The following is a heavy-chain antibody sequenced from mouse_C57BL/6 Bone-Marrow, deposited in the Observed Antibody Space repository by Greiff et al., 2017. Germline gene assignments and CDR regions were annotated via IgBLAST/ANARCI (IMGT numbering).Heavy chain of an antibody. Sequence: QVQLQQPGAELVKPGASVKVSCKASGYTFTSYWMHWVKQRPGQGLEWIGRIRPSDSDTNYNQKFKGKATLTVDKSSSTAYMQLSSLTSEDSAVYYCAIPMMVTKAYWYFDVWGTGTTVTVSS. CDR1: GYTFTSYW. D-gene: IGHD2-3*01. J-gene: IGHJ1*03. CDR3: AIPMMVTKAYWYFDV. CDR2: IRPSDSDT. V-gene: IGHV1-74*01.